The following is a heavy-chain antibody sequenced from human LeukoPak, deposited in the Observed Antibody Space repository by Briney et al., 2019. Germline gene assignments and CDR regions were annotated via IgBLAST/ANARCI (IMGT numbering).Heavy chain of an antibody. D-gene: IGHD3-10*01. CDR1: GFTFSSYA. V-gene: IGHV3-64D*06. Sequence: PGGSLRLSCSASGFTFSSYAMHWVRQAPGKGLEYVSAISSNGGSTYYADSVKGRFTISRDNSKNTLYLQMSSLRAEDTAVYYCVMGAGNYYGSGSYYNGPFDYWGQGTLVTVSS. CDR3: VMGAGNYYGSGSYYNGPFDY. CDR2: ISSNGGST. J-gene: IGHJ4*02.